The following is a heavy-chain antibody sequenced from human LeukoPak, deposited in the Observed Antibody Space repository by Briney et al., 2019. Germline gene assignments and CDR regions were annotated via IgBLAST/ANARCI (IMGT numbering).Heavy chain of an antibody. V-gene: IGHV3-30*04. CDR3: ATPIVVVAATARDY. CDR2: ISYDGSNK. J-gene: IGHJ4*02. D-gene: IGHD2-15*01. Sequence: PGRSLRLSRAASGFTFSSYAMHWVRQAPGKGLEWVAVISYDGSNKYYADSVKGRFTISRDDSKNTLYLQMNSLRAEDTAVYYCATPIVVVAATARDYWGQGTLVTVSS. CDR1: GFTFSSYA.